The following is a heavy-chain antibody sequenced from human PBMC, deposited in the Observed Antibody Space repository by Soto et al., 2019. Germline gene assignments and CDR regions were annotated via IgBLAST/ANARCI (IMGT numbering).Heavy chain of an antibody. Sequence: SETLSLTCTVSGGSISSGGSYWSWIRQHPGKGLEWIGYIYYSGSTDYNPSLQSRVTISVDTSKKQFSLKLSFVTAADTAVYYCARDGCSGNYPSYYFDYWGQGTLVTVSS. CDR3: ARDGCSGNYPSYYFDY. CDR2: IYYSGST. V-gene: IGHV4-31*03. J-gene: IGHJ4*02. D-gene: IGHD3-22*01. CDR1: GGSISSGGSY.